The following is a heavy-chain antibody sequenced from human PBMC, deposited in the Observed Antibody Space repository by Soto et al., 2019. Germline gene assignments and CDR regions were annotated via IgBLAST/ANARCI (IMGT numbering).Heavy chain of an antibody. CDR2: IYYSGST. D-gene: IGHD2-2*01. CDR3: ARSFYCNSTSCYPLDY. CDR1: GGSISSYY. J-gene: IGHJ4*02. Sequence: SETLSLTCTVSGGSISSYYWSWIRQPPGKGLEWIGYIYYSGSTNYNPSLKSRVTISVDTSKNQFSLKLGSVTAADTAVYYCARSFYCNSTSCYPLDYWGQGTLVTVSS. V-gene: IGHV4-59*01.